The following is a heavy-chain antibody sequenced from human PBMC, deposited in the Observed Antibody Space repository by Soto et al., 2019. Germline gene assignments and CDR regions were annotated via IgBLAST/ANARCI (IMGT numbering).Heavy chain of an antibody. J-gene: IGHJ6*03. CDR2: ISGSGGST. CDR3: AKAARPLWFGDAHMDV. CDR1: GFTFSIYA. V-gene: IGHV3-23*01. D-gene: IGHD3-10*01. Sequence: EVQLLESGGGLVQPGGSLRLSCAASGFTFSIYAMSWVRQAPGQGLEWVSAISGSGGSTYYADSVKGRFTISRDHSKNTVYLQMNSLRAEDTAVYYWAKAARPLWFGDAHMDVWGKGTTVTVSS.